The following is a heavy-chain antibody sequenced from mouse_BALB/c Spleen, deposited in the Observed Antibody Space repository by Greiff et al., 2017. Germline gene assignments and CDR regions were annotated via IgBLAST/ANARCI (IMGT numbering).Heavy chain of an antibody. CDR3: ARYDDDYYSFAY. CDR2: ISYSGST. D-gene: IGHD2-3*01. Sequence: EVKLMESGPGLVKPSQSLSLTCTVTGYSITSDYAWNWIRQFPGNKLEWMGYISYSGSTSYNPSLKSRISITRDTSQNQFFLQLNSVTTEDTAPYYCARYDDDYYSFAYWGQGTTLTVSA. J-gene: IGHJ2*01. V-gene: IGHV3-2*02. CDR1: GYSITSDYA.